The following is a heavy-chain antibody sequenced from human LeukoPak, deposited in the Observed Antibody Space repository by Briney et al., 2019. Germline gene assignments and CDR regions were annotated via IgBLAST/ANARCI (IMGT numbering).Heavy chain of an antibody. Sequence: SETLSLTCAVYGGSFSGYYWSWIRQPPGKGLEWIGEINHSGSTNYNPSLKSRVTISVDTSKNQFSLKLSSVTAADTSVYYCARHSKSMDVWGEGTTVTSSS. CDR3: ARHSKSMDV. J-gene: IGHJ6*04. CDR1: GGSFSGYY. V-gene: IGHV4-34*01. CDR2: INHSGST. D-gene: IGHD2/OR15-2a*01.